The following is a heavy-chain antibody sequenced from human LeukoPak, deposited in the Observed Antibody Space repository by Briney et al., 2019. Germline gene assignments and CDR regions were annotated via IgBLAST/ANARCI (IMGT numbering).Heavy chain of an antibody. Sequence: ASVKVSFTASRYIFTTYAMHLVRQAPGQRLERMGWINAGNGNTKYSQKFQGRISVTSDKAANTAYMELGRLTSEDTAVYYCARDAARTTIIGVAYYFDYWGQGTRVTVSS. V-gene: IGHV1-3*01. CDR3: ARDAARTTIIGVAYYFDY. CDR1: RYIFTTYA. CDR2: INAGNGNT. D-gene: IGHD3-3*01. J-gene: IGHJ4*02.